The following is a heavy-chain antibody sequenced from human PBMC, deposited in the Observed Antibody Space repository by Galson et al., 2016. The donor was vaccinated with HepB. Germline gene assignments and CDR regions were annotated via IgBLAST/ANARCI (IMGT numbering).Heavy chain of an antibody. D-gene: IGHD3-10*01. V-gene: IGHV3-53*01. J-gene: IGHJ4*02. CDR3: ARRRGNTNVDY. CDR2: ISGDGVT. Sequence: SLRLSCAASEFTVSDNYMSWVRQAPGKGLEWVSLISGDGVTYYADSVKGRFTISGDHSDNSLYLQMNSLRAEDTAVYYCARRRGNTNVDYWGQGTLVTVSS. CDR1: EFTVSDNY.